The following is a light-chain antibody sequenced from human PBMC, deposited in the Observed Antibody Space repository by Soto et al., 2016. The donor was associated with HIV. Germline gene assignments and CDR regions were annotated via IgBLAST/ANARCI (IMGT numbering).Light chain of an antibody. J-gene: IGKJ1*01. CDR2: LGS. V-gene: IGKV2-28*01. CDR1: QSLLHSNGYNY. Sequence: SVSCRSSQSLLHSNGYNYLDWYLQKPGQSPQLLIYLGSNRASGVPDRFSGSGSGTDFTLKISRVEAEDVGVYYCMQALQAWTFGQGTKVE. CDR3: MQALQAWT.